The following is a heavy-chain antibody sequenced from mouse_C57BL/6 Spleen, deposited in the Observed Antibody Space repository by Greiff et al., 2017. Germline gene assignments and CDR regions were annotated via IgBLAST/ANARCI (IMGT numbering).Heavy chain of an antibody. CDR3: AKITTVVHWYFDV. Sequence: QVQLQQSGAELVRPGASVKLSCKASGYTFTDYYINWVKQRPGQGLEWIARIYPGSGNTYYNEKFKGKATLTAEKSSSTAYMQLSSLTSEDSAVYFCAKITTVVHWYFDVWGTGTTVTVSS. J-gene: IGHJ1*03. V-gene: IGHV1-76*01. CDR2: IYPGSGNT. CDR1: GYTFTDYY. D-gene: IGHD1-1*01.